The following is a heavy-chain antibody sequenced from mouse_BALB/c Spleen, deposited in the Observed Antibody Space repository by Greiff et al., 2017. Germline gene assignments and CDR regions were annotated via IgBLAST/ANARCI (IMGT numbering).Heavy chain of an antibody. CDR3: ARRDSSGYLAWFAY. Sequence: EVKLVESGGGLVKPGGSLKLSCAASGFTFSSYAMSWVRQSPEKRLEWVAEISSGGSYTYYPDTVTGRFTISRDNAKNTLYLEMSSLRSEDTAMYDCARRDSSGYLAWFAYWGQGTLVTVSA. V-gene: IGHV5-9-4*01. D-gene: IGHD3-2*01. CDR1: GFTFSSYA. CDR2: ISSGGSYT. J-gene: IGHJ3*01.